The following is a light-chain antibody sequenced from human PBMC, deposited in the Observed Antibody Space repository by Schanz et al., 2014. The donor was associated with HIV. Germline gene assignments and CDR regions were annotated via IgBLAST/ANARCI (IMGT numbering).Light chain of an antibody. CDR1: QSVGSN. CDR3: QQRYSGWT. CDR2: DAS. J-gene: IGKJ1*01. V-gene: IGKV3-11*01. Sequence: EIVLTQAPATLSLSPGEGVTLSCRASQSVGSNLPWYQHKPAQAPRLLISDASRRATGIPARFSGSGSGTDFSLTISSLEPEDVAVYYCQQRYSGWTFGQGTKVEIK.